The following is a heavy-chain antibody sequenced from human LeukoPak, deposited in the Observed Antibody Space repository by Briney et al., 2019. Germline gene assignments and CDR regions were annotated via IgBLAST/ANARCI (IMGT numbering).Heavy chain of an antibody. Sequence: GGSLRLSCAASGFTFTSYAMSWARQAPGKGLEWVSAISGSGGSTYYADSVKGRFTISRDNTKNTLYLQMNSLRAEDTAVFYCAKDDSSTLRGKFDYWGQGNLVTVSS. CDR2: ISGSGGST. V-gene: IGHV3-23*01. CDR3: AKDDSSTLRGKFDY. CDR1: GFTFTSYA. D-gene: IGHD6-13*01. J-gene: IGHJ4*02.